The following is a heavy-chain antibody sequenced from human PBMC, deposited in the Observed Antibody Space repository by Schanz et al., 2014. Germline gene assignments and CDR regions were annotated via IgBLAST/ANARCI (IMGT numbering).Heavy chain of an antibody. V-gene: IGHV1-3*01. CDR2: INVGNGNM. CDR1: GYTFTSYS. D-gene: IGHD6-13*01. CDR3: AGATYSSSWYGGSEYFQH. Sequence: QVQLVQSGAEVKKPGASVKVSCKASGYTFTSYSIHWVRQAPGQGLEWMGWINVGNGNMKYSQKFQGRVTITRDTSASTAYMELTSLRSDDTAVYYCAGATYSSSWYGGSEYFQHWGQGTLVTVSS. J-gene: IGHJ1*01.